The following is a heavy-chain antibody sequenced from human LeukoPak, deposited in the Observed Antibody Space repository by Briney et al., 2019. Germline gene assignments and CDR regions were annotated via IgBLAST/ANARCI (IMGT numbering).Heavy chain of an antibody. D-gene: IGHD4-17*01. CDR3: ARVAPYGNWFDP. CDR2: IIPIFGTA. Sequence: SVKVSCKASGGTFSSYAISWVRQAPGQGLEWMGGIIPIFGTANYAQRFQGRVTITADESTSTAYMELSSLRSEDTAVYYCARVAPYGNWFDPWGQGTLVTVSS. J-gene: IGHJ5*02. V-gene: IGHV1-69*13. CDR1: GGTFSSYA.